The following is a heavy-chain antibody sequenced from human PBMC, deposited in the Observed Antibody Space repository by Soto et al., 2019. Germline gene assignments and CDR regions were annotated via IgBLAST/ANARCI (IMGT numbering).Heavy chain of an antibody. CDR2: ISYDGSNK. CDR1: GFTFSSYA. V-gene: IGHV3-30*04. J-gene: IGHJ6*02. Sequence: QVQLVESGGGVVQPGRSLRLSCAASGFTFSSYAMHWVRQAPGKGLEWVAVISYDGSNKYYADSVKGRFTISRDNSKNTLYLQMNSLRAEDTAVYYCARGAIVVDYYYYGMDVWGQGTTVTVSS. D-gene: IGHD3-22*01. CDR3: ARGAIVVDYYYYGMDV.